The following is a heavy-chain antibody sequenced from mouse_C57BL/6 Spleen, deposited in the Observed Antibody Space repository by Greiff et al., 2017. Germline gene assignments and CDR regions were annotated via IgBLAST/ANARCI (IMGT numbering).Heavy chain of an antibody. D-gene: IGHD3-2*02. J-gene: IGHJ4*01. CDR3: ARSDSSGYVGHYYAMDY. Sequence: EVQGVESGGGLVKPGGSLKLSCAASGFTFSSYAMSWVRQTPEKRLEWVATISDGGSYTYYPDNVKGRFTISRDNAKNNLYLQMSHLKSEDTAMYYCARSDSSGYVGHYYAMDYWGQGTSVTVSS. V-gene: IGHV5-4*01. CDR1: GFTFSSYA. CDR2: ISDGGSYT.